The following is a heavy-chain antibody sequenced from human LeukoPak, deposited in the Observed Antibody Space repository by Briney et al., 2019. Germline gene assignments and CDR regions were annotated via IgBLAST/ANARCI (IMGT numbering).Heavy chain of an antibody. J-gene: IGHJ6*03. CDR1: GGSISSYY. Sequence: SETLSLACTVSGGSISSYYWSWIRQPPGKGLEWIGYIYYSGYTNYNPSLKSRVTISVDTSKNQFSLKLSSVTAADTAVYFCARLVVPAASYFYYYYMDVWGKGTTVTVSS. CDR3: ARLVVPAASYFYYYYMDV. D-gene: IGHD2-2*01. V-gene: IGHV4-59*12. CDR2: IYYSGYT.